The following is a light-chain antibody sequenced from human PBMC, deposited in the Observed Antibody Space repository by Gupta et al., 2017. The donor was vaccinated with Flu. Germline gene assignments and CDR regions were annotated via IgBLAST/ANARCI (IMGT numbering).Light chain of an antibody. CDR3: QSYDSSLNGWV. CDR1: SSNTGSND. CDR2: GDS. Sequence: QSVLTQPPSVSGAPGQRVTISCSGSSSNTGSNDVHWYQQFPGTAPKVLIYGDSNRPSGVPDRFSGSKSDTSASLAITGLQAEDEADYYCQSYDSSLNGWVFGGGTKLTVL. J-gene: IGLJ3*02. V-gene: IGLV1-40*01.